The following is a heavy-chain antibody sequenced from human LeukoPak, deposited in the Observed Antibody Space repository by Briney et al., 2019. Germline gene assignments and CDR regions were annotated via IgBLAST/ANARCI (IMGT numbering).Heavy chain of an antibody. CDR1: GGTFSTYA. CDR2: ILPIFGTA. V-gene: IGHV1-69*13. D-gene: IGHD6-19*01. J-gene: IGHJ4*02. CDR3: ARSFHSSGWYHDY. Sequence: ASVKVSCKASGGTFSTYAISWVRQAPGQGREWMGGILPIFGTANYAPEFQGRVTITADESTSTAYMALSSLRSEDTAVYYCARSFHSSGWYHDYWGQGTLVTVSS.